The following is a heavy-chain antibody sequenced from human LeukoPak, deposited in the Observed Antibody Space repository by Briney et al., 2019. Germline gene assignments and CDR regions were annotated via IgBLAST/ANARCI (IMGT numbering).Heavy chain of an antibody. V-gene: IGHV4-39*01. J-gene: IGHJ3*02. Sequence: SETLSLTCTVSGGSISSSSYYWAWIRQPPGKGLEWIGSIYYSGSTYYNPSLKSRVTISVDTSKNQFSLKLSSVTAADTAVYYCASPQSSQGAFDIWGQGTMVTVSS. CDR2: IYYSGST. CDR3: ASPQSSQGAFDI. CDR1: GGSISSSSYY.